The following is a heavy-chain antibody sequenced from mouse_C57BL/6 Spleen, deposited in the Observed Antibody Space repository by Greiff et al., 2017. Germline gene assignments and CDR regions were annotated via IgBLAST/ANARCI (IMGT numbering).Heavy chain of an antibody. CDR1: GFNIKNTY. J-gene: IGHJ1*03. D-gene: IGHD1-1*01. CDR3: AREVITTVVATYWYFDV. CDR2: IDPANGNT. Sequence: EVKLVESVAELVRPGASVKLSCTASGFNIKNTYMHWVKQRPEQGLEWIGRIDPANGNTKYAPKFQGKATITADTSSNTAYLQLSSLTSEDTAIYYCAREVITTVVATYWYFDVWGTGTTVTVSS. V-gene: IGHV14-3*01.